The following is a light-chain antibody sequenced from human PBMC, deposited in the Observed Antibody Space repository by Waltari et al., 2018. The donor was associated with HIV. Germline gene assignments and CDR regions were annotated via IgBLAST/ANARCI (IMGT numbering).Light chain of an antibody. Sequence: DIQMTQSPSNLSASVGDTVVITCRASQSIANWLAWYQQKPGRAPRLLVSRTSLLESGVSPRVRGSGSGTEFTLTIRSLQPDDIGTYYCQQYSSHYAFGQGTRVE. V-gene: IGKV1-5*03. CDR2: RTS. CDR1: QSIANW. J-gene: IGKJ2*01. CDR3: QQYSSHYA.